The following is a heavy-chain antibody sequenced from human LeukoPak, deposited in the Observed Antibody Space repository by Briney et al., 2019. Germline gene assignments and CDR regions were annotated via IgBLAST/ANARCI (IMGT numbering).Heavy chain of an antibody. J-gene: IGHJ4*02. CDR1: GGSISSYY. CDR3: ARQRQWLVSPFDY. CDR2: IYYSGST. D-gene: IGHD6-19*01. V-gene: IGHV4-59*08. Sequence: SGPLTLTCTVSGGSISSYYWSWFRQPPGKGLEWMGYIYYSGSTNYNPSLKSRVTISVDTSKNQFSLKLSSVTAADTAVYYCARQRQWLVSPFDYWGQGTLVTVSS.